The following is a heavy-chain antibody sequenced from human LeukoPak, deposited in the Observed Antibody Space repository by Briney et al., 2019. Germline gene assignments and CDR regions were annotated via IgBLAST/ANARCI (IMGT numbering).Heavy chain of an antibody. CDR2: IYWDDDK. J-gene: IGHJ4*02. D-gene: IGHD3-10*01. Sequence: SGPTLVNPTQTLTLTCSFSGFSLSTSGVGGAWIRRPPGKALEWLALIYWDDDKRYSPSLKSRLTLTKDTSKNHVVLTMNHMDPVDTATYYCAHSRVYHYGSGSYFPKTLDYWGQGTLVTVSS. CDR1: GFSLSTSGVG. CDR3: AHSRVYHYGSGSYFPKTLDY. V-gene: IGHV2-5*02.